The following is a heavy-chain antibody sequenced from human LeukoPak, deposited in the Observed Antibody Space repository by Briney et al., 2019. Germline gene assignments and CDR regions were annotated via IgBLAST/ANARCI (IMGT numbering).Heavy chain of an antibody. CDR2: INHSGST. V-gene: IGHV4-34*01. D-gene: IGHD1-26*01. Sequence: SETLSLTCAVYGGSFSGYYWSWLRQPPGKGLEWIGEINHSGSTNYNPSLKSRVTISVDTSKNQFSLKLSSVTAADTAVYYCARDKGIVGATNEPDSFDIWGQGTMVTVSS. J-gene: IGHJ3*02. CDR1: GGSFSGYY. CDR3: ARDKGIVGATNEPDSFDI.